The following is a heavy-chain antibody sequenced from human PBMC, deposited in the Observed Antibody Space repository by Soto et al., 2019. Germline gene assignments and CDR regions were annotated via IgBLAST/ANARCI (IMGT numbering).Heavy chain of an antibody. CDR3: AAGGGLPRYY. Sequence: PSETLSLTCTVSGGSISSGGHYWSWIRQHPGKGLEWIGYIYYSGSTYYNPSLKSRVTISVDRSKNQFSLKLSSVTAADTAVYYCAAGGGLPRYYWGQGTLVTVSS. CDR1: GGSISSGGHY. J-gene: IGHJ4*02. V-gene: IGHV4-31*03. D-gene: IGHD5-12*01. CDR2: IYYSGST.